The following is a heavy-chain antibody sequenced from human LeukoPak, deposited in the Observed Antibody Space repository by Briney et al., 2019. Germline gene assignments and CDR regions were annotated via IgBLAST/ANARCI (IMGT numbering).Heavy chain of an antibody. D-gene: IGHD4-23*01. CDR2: IIPIIGAA. J-gene: IGHJ6*02. CDR3: ARGNSRWSTPTSSYYYRMDV. V-gene: IGHV1-69*13. CDR1: GYTFSDYY. Sequence: SVKVSCKAPGYTFSDYYMHWVRQAPGQGLEWMGGIIPIIGAANYAQKFQGRVTISADESTSTAYMELNSLRSEDTAVYYCARGNSRWSTPTSSYYYRMDVWGQGTTVTVSS.